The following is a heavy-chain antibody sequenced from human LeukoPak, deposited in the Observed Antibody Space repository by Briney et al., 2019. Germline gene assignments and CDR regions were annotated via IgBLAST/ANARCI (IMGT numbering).Heavy chain of an antibody. CDR2: IYYSGST. Sequence: PSETLSLTCTVSGGSISSSSYYWGWIRQPPGKGLEWIGSIYYSGSTYYNPSLKSRVTISVDTSKNQFSLKLSSVTAADTAVYYCARGGIGLKDAFDIWGQGTMVTVSS. D-gene: IGHD2-21*01. CDR1: GGSISSSSYY. V-gene: IGHV4-39*07. J-gene: IGHJ3*02. CDR3: ARGGIGLKDAFDI.